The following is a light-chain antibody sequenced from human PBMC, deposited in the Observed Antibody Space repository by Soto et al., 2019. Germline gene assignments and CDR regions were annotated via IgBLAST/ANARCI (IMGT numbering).Light chain of an antibody. J-gene: IGLJ3*02. CDR3: AAWDDSLSGLV. CDR2: TND. Sequence: QSVLTQPPSTSATPGQRVTISCSGSSSNVGINTVSWYQQVPGTAPRLLIYTNDQRPSGVPGRFSGSKSGTSASLAIGGIQSEEEAAYYCAAWDDSLSGLVFGGGTKLTVL. V-gene: IGLV1-44*01. CDR1: SSNVGINT.